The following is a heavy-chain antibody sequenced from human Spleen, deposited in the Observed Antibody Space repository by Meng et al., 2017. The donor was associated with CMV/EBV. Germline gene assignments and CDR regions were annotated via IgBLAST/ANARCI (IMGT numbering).Heavy chain of an antibody. Sequence: GGSLRLSCAASGFTFSSYAMSWVRQAPGKGLEWVSAISGTGGSTYYADSVKGRFTISRDNSKDTLYLQMDSLRAEDTAVYYCARDAGIAWPFDYWGQGTPVTVFS. D-gene: IGHD2-21*01. CDR1: GFTFSSYA. CDR3: ARDAGIAWPFDY. CDR2: ISGTGGST. V-gene: IGHV3-23*01. J-gene: IGHJ4*02.